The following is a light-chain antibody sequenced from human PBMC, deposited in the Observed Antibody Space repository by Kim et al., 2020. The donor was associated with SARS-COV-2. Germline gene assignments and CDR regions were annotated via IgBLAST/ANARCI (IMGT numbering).Light chain of an antibody. CDR3: QAWNSSTKV. CDR2: QDN. CDR1: KLGDKY. V-gene: IGLV3-1*01. J-gene: IGLJ1*01. Sequence: VSPGQTASITCSGDKLGDKYACWYQQKPGQSPVLVIYQDNKRPSGIPERFSGSNSGNTATLTISGTQAMDEADYYCQAWNSSTKVFGTGTKVTVL.